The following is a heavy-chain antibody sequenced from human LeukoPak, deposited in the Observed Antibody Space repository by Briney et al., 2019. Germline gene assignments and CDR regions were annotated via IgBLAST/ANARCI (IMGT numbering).Heavy chain of an antibody. CDR3: ARNNGMDV. Sequence: GGSLRLSCAASGFSFNSDWMTWVRQVPGRGPEWVANVNRDGSETYYLDSVKGRFTISKDNAKNSLYLQMNSLRAEDTALYHCARNNGMDVWGQGTTVIVSS. V-gene: IGHV3-7*03. CDR1: GFSFNSDW. J-gene: IGHJ6*02. CDR2: VNRDGSET.